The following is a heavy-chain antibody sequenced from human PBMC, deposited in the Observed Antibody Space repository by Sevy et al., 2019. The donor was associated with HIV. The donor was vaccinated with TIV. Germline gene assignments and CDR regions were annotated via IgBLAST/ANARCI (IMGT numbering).Heavy chain of an antibody. V-gene: IGHV3-74*01. CDR2: INGEGSST. CDR3: ARARGITGTTGFDY. CDR1: GFTFSSYW. D-gene: IGHD1-20*01. J-gene: IGHJ4*02. Sequence: GGSLRLSCAASGFTFSSYWMHWVRQAPGNGLVWVSRINGEGSSTTYADSVKGRFTISRDNAKNTLYLQMNSLRAEDTAVYYCARARGITGTTGFDYLGQGTVVTVSS.